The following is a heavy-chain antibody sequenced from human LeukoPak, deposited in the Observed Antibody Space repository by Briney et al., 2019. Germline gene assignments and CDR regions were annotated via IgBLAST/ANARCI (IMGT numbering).Heavy chain of an antibody. CDR2: INPNSGGT. Sequence: GASVKVSCKASGYTFTGYYMHWVRQAPGQGLEWMGWINPNSGGTNYAQKFQGRVTMTRDTSISTAYMELSRLRSDDTAVYYCARVESPSGSQDLDYWGQGTLVTVSS. D-gene: IGHD1-26*01. CDR1: GYTFTGYY. CDR3: ARVESPSGSQDLDY. V-gene: IGHV1-2*02. J-gene: IGHJ4*02.